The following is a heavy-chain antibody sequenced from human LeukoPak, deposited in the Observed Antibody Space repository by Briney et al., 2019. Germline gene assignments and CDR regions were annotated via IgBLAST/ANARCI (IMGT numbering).Heavy chain of an antibody. J-gene: IGHJ4*02. CDR1: GFTFSSYW. Sequence: GVSLRLSCAASGFTFSSYWMSWVRQAPGKGLEWVANIKQDGSEKYYVDSVKGRFTISRDNAKNSLYLQMNSLRAEDTAVYYCARAPRYYYDSSGYYYVNYFDYWGQGTLVTVSS. CDR3: ARAPRYYYDSSGYYYVNYFDY. V-gene: IGHV3-7*01. CDR2: IKQDGSEK. D-gene: IGHD3-22*01.